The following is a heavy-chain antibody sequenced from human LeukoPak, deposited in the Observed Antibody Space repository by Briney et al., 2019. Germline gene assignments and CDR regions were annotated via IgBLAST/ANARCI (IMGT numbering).Heavy chain of an antibody. CDR2: TYYSGST. CDR1: GGSISSGDYY. V-gene: IGHV4-30-4*01. Sequence: SQTLSLTCTVSGGSISSGDYYWSWIRQPPGKGLEWIGYTYYSGSTYYNPSLKSRVTISVDTSKNQFSLKLSSVTAADTAVYYCARVNYGSGSYIDYWGQGTLVTVSS. CDR3: ARVNYGSGSYIDY. J-gene: IGHJ4*02. D-gene: IGHD3-10*01.